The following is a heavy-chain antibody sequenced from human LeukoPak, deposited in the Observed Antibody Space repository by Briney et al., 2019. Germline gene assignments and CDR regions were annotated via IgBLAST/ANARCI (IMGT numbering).Heavy chain of an antibody. J-gene: IGHJ6*03. CDR2: IYYSGST. CDR3: ASPASGSRRDNYYYYYMGV. CDR1: GGSISSYY. V-gene: IGHV4-59*01. D-gene: IGHD1-26*01. Sequence: SETLSLTCTVSGGSISSYYWSWIRQPPGKGLEWIGYIYYSGSTNYNPSLKSRVTISVDTSKNQFSLKLSSVTAADTAVYYCASPASGSRRDNYYYYYMGVWGKGTTVTVSS.